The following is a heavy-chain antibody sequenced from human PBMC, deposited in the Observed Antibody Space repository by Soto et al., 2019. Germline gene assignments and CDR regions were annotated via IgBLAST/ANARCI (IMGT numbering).Heavy chain of an antibody. V-gene: IGHV1-2*02. Sequence: SVKVSCKASGYTFTGYFIHWVRQAPGQGLEWMGWINPNSGRTFYAPEFQGRVTLTTDTSINTAYMELNRLKSDDTAVYYCAREGYRGRWLDPWGQGTLVTVSS. CDR1: GYTFTGYF. J-gene: IGHJ5*02. CDR3: AREGYRGRWLDP. CDR2: INPNSGRT. D-gene: IGHD1-26*01.